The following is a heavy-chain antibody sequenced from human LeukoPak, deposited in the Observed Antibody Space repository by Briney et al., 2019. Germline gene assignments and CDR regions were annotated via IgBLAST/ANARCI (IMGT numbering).Heavy chain of an antibody. CDR2: INSDGSST. CDR3: PSTKVDLVKWFDP. CDR1: GFTFSSYW. Sequence: GSLRLSCAASGFTFSSYWMHWVRQAPGKGLVWVSRINSDGSSTLYADSVKGRFTISRDNAKNTLYLQMNSLRAEDTAVYYCPSTKVDLVKWFDPRGQGTLVTVSS. D-gene: IGHD2-21*01. J-gene: IGHJ5*02. V-gene: IGHV3-74*01.